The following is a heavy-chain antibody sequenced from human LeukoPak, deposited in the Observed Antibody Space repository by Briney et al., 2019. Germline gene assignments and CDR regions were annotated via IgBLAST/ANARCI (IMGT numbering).Heavy chain of an antibody. CDR1: GGTFSSYA. J-gene: IGHJ4*02. CDR2: IIPIFGTA. V-gene: IGHV1-69*05. D-gene: IGHD6-13*01. Sequence: ASVKVSCKASGGTFSSYAISWVRQAPGQGLEWMGRIIPIFGTANYAQKFQGRVTITTDESTSTAYTELSSLRSEDTAVYYCARDPLSAAGNGGYWGQGTLVTVSS. CDR3: ARDPLSAAGNGGY.